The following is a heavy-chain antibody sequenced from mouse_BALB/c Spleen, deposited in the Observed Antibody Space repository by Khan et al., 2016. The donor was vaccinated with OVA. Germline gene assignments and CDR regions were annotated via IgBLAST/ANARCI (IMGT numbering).Heavy chain of an antibody. CDR2: ISTYYGDA. CDR1: GYTFTDFA. Sequence: QVQLKQSGAELVRPGVSVKISCKGSGYTFTDFAIHWVKQSHAKSLEWIGVISTYYGDADYNQKFKGKATMTVDKSSSTAFVELARLTPEDSANDYCVSGSGNSRFDYWGQGTLVTVSA. CDR3: VSGSGNSRFDY. J-gene: IGHJ3*01. V-gene: IGHV1S137*01. D-gene: IGHD1-3*01.